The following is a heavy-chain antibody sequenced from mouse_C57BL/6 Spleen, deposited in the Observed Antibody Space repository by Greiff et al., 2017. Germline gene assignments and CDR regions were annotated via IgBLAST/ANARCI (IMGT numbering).Heavy chain of an antibody. Sequence: VQGVESGAELVKPGASVKLSCKASGYTFTEYTIHWVKQRPGQGLEWIGWFYPGSGSIKYNEKFKDKATLTADKSSSTVYMELSRLTSEDAAVYFCARHEVDGSCDYWYFDVWGTGTTVTVSS. V-gene: IGHV1-62-2*01. CDR1: GYTFTEYT. CDR3: ARHEVDGSCDYWYFDV. J-gene: IGHJ1*03. CDR2: FYPGSGSI. D-gene: IGHD2-3*01.